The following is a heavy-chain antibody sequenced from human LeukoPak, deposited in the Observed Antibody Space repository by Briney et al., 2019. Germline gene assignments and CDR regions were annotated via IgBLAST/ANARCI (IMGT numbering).Heavy chain of an antibody. D-gene: IGHD1-26*01. J-gene: IGHJ4*02. CDR2: ISGNGEST. V-gene: IGHV3-23*01. CDR1: GFTFSTYA. CDR3: AKEVGFFDD. Sequence: PGGSLRVSCAASGFTFSTYAMSWVRQAPGKGLEWVSVISGNGESTYYTASVKGRFTISRDNSKNTLFLQMDTLRPEDTAVYYCAKEVGFFDDWGQGTLVTVSS.